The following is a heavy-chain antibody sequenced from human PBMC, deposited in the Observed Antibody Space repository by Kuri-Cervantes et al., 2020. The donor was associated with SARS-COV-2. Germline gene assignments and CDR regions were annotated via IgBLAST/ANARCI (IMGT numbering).Heavy chain of an antibody. CDR2: IYYSGST. V-gene: IGHV4-61*08. J-gene: IGHJ6*03. CDR1: GGSISSGDYY. Sequence: SETLSLTCTVSGGSISSGDYYWSWIRQPPGQGLEWLGYIYYSGSTKYNPSLESRVTISLDTSRNQFSLKLSSVTAADSAVYYCARSGYYSRGVTYYYMDVWDKGTTVTISS. CDR3: ARSGYYSRGVTYYYMDV. D-gene: IGHD3-22*01.